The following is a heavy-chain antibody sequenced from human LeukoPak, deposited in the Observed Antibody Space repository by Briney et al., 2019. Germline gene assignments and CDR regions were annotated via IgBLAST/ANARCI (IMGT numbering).Heavy chain of an antibody. CDR3: ARDRGYWGDFDY. V-gene: IGHV3-33*01. J-gene: IGHJ4*02. CDR2: IWIDGVSN. D-gene: IGHD2-8*02. Sequence: GRSLRLSCAASGFTVSSYGMHWVRQAPGKGLDWVAVIWIDGVSNYYADSVKGRFTISRDNSKNTLYLHMNSLRAEDTALYYCARDRGYWGDFDYWGQGTLVTVSS. CDR1: GFTVSSYG.